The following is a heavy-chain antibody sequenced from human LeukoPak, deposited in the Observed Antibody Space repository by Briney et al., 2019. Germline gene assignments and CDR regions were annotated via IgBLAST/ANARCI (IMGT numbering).Heavy chain of an antibody. D-gene: IGHD6-6*01. CDR1: GGSISSSSYY. V-gene: IGHV4-39*01. CDR3: ASRYSSSAYYYYGMDV. J-gene: IGHJ6*02. CDR2: IYYSGST. Sequence: SETLSLTCTVSGGSISSSSYYWGWIRQPPGKGLEWIGSIYYSGSTYYNPSLKSRVTISVDTSKNQFSLKLSSVTAADTAVYYCASRYSSSAYYYYGMDVWGRGTTVTVSS.